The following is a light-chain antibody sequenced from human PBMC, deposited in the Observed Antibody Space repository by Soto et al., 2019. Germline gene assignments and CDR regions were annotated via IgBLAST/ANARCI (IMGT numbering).Light chain of an antibody. CDR2: DVY. V-gene: IGLV2-14*03. CDR3: TSYTASSPFYV. Sequence: QSVLTQPASVSGSPGQSIANSCIGVRTDGDGHDYVSWYQQHPGQAPQLIIYDVYNRPSGVSDRFSGSKSGNTASLVISGLQAEDEADYFCTSYTASSPFYVFGAGTKVTVL. CDR1: RTDGDGHDY. J-gene: IGLJ1*01.